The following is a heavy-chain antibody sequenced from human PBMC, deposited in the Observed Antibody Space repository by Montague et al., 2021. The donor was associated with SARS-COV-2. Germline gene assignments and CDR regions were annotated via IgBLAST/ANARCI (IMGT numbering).Heavy chain of an antibody. D-gene: IGHD3-10*01. V-gene: IGHV3-33*01. J-gene: IGHJ4*02. CDR2: IWYDGSNK. CDR1: GFTFSSYG. CDR3: ARDPSCCSRFGEFGY. Sequence: SLRLSCAASGFTFSSYGMHWVRQAPGKGLEWVAVIWYDGSNKYYADSVKGRFTISRDNSKNTLCLQMNSLRAEDTAVYYCARDPSCCSRFGEFGYWGQGTLVTVSS.